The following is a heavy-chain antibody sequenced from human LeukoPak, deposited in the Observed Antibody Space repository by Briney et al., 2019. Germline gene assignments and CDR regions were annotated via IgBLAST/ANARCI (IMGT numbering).Heavy chain of an antibody. CDR3: ARVGWNRFGP. CDR1: GGSFSGYY. Sequence: SRTLSLTCAVYGGSFSGYYWSWIRQPPGKGLEWIGEIKHSGSTNYNPSLKSRVTISVDTSKNQFSLKLSSVTAADTAVYYCARVGWNRFGPWGQGILVTV. CDR2: IKHSGST. D-gene: IGHD6-19*01. J-gene: IGHJ5*02. V-gene: IGHV4-34*01.